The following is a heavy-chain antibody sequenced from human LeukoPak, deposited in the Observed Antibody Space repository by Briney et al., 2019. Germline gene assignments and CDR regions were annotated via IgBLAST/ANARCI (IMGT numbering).Heavy chain of an antibody. Sequence: ASVKVSCKASGYTFTSYGISWVRQAPGQGLEWMGWISAYNGNTNYAQKLQGRVTMTTDTSTSTAYMELRSLRSDDTAVYYCALEPAYCGGDCYFDYWGQGTLVTVSS. J-gene: IGHJ4*02. CDR1: GYTFTSYG. CDR2: ISAYNGNT. CDR3: ALEPAYCGGDCYFDY. V-gene: IGHV1-18*01. D-gene: IGHD2-21*02.